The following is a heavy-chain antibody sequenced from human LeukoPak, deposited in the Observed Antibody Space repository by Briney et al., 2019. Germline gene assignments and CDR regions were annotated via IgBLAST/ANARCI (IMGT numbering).Heavy chain of an antibody. CDR3: ARVNILTGYPFDC. D-gene: IGHD3-9*01. CDR2: TRHKAKSYTT. J-gene: IGHJ4*02. V-gene: IGHV3-72*01. CDR1: GFTFSSYE. Sequence: GGSLRLSCAASGFTFSSYEMNWVRQAPGKGLEWVGRTRHKAKSYTTDYGASVKGRFSISRDDSENSVYLQMNSLKTEDTAVYYCARVNILTGYPFDCWGQGTLVTVSS.